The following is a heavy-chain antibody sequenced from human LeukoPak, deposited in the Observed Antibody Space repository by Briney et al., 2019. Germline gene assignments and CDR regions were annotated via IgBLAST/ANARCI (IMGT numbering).Heavy chain of an antibody. D-gene: IGHD5-18*01. Sequence: GGSLRLPCTASGFSFGDYTMSWVRQASGKGLEWVGIMRSKAHGGTAEYAASVKGRFTISRDDSKSIAYLQMNSLKTEDKAVYYCTRVGYNYGPFDYWGQGTLVTVSS. J-gene: IGHJ4*02. CDR2: MRSKAHGGTA. CDR3: TRVGYNYGPFDY. CDR1: GFSFGDYT. V-gene: IGHV3-49*04.